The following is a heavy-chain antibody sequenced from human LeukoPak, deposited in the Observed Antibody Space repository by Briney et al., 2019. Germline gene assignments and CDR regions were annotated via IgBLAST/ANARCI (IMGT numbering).Heavy chain of an antibody. CDR3: AKEVPGPGWYTVDY. CDR1: GFTFSTFA. Sequence: PGGSLRLSRAASGFTFSTFALSWFRQAPGKGLEWVSAISSVSRTYYAGSVKGRFAISRDNSENTLFLHMNSLRFEDTAIYYCAKEVPGPGWYTVDYWGQGTLVTVSS. D-gene: IGHD6-19*01. V-gene: IGHV3-23*01. J-gene: IGHJ4*02. CDR2: ISSVSRT.